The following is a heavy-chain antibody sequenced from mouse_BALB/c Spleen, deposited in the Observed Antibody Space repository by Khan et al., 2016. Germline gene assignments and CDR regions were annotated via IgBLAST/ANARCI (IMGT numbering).Heavy chain of an antibody. J-gene: IGHJ1*01. CDR2: IDPTNGNT. V-gene: IGHV14-3*02. Sequence: VQLQQSGAELVKPGASVKLSCTASGFNIKDTYMHWVNQRPEQGLEWIGKIDPTNGNTNYDPKFKGKATITADTSSNTAYLQLSSLASEDTAVYDCAGRTLTPQYFDVWGAGTTVTVSS. CDR1: GFNIKDTY. CDR3: AGRTLTPQYFDV.